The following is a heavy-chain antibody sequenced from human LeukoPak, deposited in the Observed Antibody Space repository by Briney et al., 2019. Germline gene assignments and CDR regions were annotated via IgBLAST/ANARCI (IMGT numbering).Heavy chain of an antibody. CDR1: GFTFSSYS. Sequence: GGSLRLSCAASGFTFSSYSMSWVRPAPGKGLEGVSGISGSGGSTYYADSVKGRFTISRDNSKNTLYLQMNSLRAEDTAVYYCAKDGGGYYTWAFDYWGQGTLVTVSS. V-gene: IGHV3-23*01. J-gene: IGHJ4*02. D-gene: IGHD3-22*01. CDR3: AKDGGGYYTWAFDY. CDR2: ISGSGGST.